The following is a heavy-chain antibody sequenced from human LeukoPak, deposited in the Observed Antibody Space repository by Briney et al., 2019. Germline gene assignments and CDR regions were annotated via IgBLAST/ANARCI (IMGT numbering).Heavy chain of an antibody. V-gene: IGHV4-31*03. J-gene: IGHJ5*02. CDR2: IYYSGST. Sequence: SETLSLTCTVSGGSISSGGYYWSWIRQHPGTGLEWIGYIYYSGSTYYNPSLKSRVTISVDTSKNQFSLKLSSVTAADTAVYYCAARWDYGNYRNWFDPWGQGTLVTVSS. CDR3: AARWDYGNYRNWFDP. CDR1: GGSISSGGYY. D-gene: IGHD4-11*01.